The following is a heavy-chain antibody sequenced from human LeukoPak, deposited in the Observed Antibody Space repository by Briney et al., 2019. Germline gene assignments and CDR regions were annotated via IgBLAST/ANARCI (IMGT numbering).Heavy chain of an antibody. J-gene: IGHJ6*03. V-gene: IGHV1-46*01. CDR1: GYTFTSNY. Sequence: GASVKVSCKAFGYTFTSNYMHWVRQAPGQGPEWMGVISPSGGSTTYAQKFQGRVTITRNTSISTAYMELSSLRSEDTAVYYCARGLYGDYYYYMDVWGKGTTVTVSS. D-gene: IGHD4-17*01. CDR3: ARGLYGDYYYYMDV. CDR2: ISPSGGST.